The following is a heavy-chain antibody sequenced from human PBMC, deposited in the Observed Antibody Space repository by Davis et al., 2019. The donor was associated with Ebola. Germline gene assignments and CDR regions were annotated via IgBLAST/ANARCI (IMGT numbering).Heavy chain of an antibody. V-gene: IGHV4-59*01. CDR2: IYYTGRT. Sequence: MPSETLSLTCTVSGGSISGNYWSWIRQPPEKRLEWIGYIYYTGRTDYNPSLKSRVTISSDTSKTQFSLKLNSVTAADTAVYYCARGPYDILTGYKRVQLFDYWGPGTLVTVSS. CDR1: GGSISGNY. J-gene: IGHJ4*02. CDR3: ARGPYDILTGYKRVQLFDY. D-gene: IGHD3-9*01.